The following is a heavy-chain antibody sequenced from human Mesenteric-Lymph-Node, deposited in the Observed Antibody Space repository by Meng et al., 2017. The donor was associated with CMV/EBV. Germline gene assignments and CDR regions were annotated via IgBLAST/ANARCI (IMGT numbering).Heavy chain of an antibody. D-gene: IGHD6-13*01. CDR2: IKSNSDGGTI. CDR1: FSDAW. Sequence: FSDAWMSWVRQAPGKVLEWVGRIKSNSDGGTIDYAAPVKDRFIISRDDSKNTLYLQMDGLKTEDTAVYYCATGHGYSSTWYSWYFDYWGQGTLVTVSS. V-gene: IGHV3-15*01. CDR3: ATGHGYSSTWYSWYFDY. J-gene: IGHJ4*02.